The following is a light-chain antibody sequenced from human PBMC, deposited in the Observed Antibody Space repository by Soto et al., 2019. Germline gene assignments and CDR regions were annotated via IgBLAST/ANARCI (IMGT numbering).Light chain of an antibody. CDR2: DAS. V-gene: IGKV3-11*01. CDR1: QSVSGY. CDR3: QQRSKWRT. J-gene: IGKJ1*01. Sequence: EIVLSQPPATLSLSAGERATLSCRASQSVSGYLAWYQQKPGQAPRLLIYDASKRATGIPARFSGSGFGTDFTLTISSLEPEDFAVYYCQQRSKWRTFGQGTKVDIK.